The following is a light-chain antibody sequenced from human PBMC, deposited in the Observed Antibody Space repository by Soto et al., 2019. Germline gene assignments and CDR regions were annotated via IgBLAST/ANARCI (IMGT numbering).Light chain of an antibody. J-gene: IGKJ1*01. CDR3: LHHYNYPSP. Sequence: QLSYPPSSLCPCVGARVTITYRASQGIRNALGWYQQKPGKAPKLLIYAASSLQSGAPSRFSGSVSGTDFTLTISGLHPEDFATYYCLHHYNYPSPCGQVTKV. V-gene: IGKV1-6*01. CDR1: QGIRNA. CDR2: AAS.